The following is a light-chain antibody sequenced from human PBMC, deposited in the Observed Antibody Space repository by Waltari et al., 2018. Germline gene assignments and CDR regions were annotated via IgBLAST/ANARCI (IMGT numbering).Light chain of an antibody. CDR1: QSLRHRNGNNY. CDR2: LGS. Sequence: DIVMTQSQFSLPVTHGEPAYISCRSSQSLRHRNGNNYLDWYLQKPGQSPQLLIYLGSNRASGVPDRVSASGSGTDFTLKISRVEAEDVGVYYCMQSLLALWTFGQGTKVEIK. V-gene: IGKV2-28*01. CDR3: MQSLLALWT. J-gene: IGKJ1*01.